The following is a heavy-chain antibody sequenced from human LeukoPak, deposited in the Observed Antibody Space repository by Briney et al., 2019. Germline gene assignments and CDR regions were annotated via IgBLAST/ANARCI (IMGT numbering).Heavy chain of an antibody. Sequence: SETLSLTCTVSGECISGFYWTWIRQPPGKGLDWIGYIYYSGSTNYNPSLKSRVTISVDTSKNQFSLKLSSVTAADTAVYYCARGVVIAPQTFDYWGQGTLVTVSS. CDR1: GECISGFY. CDR2: IYYSGST. CDR3: ARGVVIAPQTFDY. V-gene: IGHV4-59*01. D-gene: IGHD2-21*01. J-gene: IGHJ4*02.